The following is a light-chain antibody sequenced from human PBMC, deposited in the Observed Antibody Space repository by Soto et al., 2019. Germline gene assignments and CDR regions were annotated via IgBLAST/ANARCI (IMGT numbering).Light chain of an antibody. CDR3: QHYSTGLWT. CDR2: GAS. V-gene: IGKV3-15*01. CDR1: QSVSTK. J-gene: IGKJ1*01. Sequence: EIVMTQSPATLSVSPGERATLSCRASQSVSTKLAWYQQKPGQGPRLLIYGASTRATGIPARFSGSGSGTEFTLTINSLPSEEVALYFCQHYSTGLWTFGQGTKVAIK.